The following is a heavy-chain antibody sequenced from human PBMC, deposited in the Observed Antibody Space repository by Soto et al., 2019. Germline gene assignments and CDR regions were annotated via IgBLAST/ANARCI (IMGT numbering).Heavy chain of an antibody. CDR1: GASIFSSTW. CDR3: ARSLVGALDY. CDR2: VYHSGST. V-gene: IGHV4-4*02. Sequence: SETLSLTCAVSGASIFSSTWWSWVRQPPGKGLEWIGEVYHSGSTNYNPSLKSRVTISVDKSKNRLSLKVNSVTAADTAVYYCARSLVGALDYWGQGTLVTVPS. J-gene: IGHJ4*02. D-gene: IGHD1-26*01.